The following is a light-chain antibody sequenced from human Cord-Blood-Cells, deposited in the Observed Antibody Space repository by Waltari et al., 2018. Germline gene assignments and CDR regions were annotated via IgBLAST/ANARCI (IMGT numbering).Light chain of an antibody. CDR1: SSDVGGYNY. Sequence: QSALTQPRSVSGSPGQSVTISCTGTSSDVGGYNYVSWYQQHPGKAPNLVIYDVSKRPSGVPDRFSGSKSGNTASLTISGLQAEDEADYYCCSYAGSYTLVFGGGTKLTVL. V-gene: IGLV2-11*01. J-gene: IGLJ2*01. CDR2: DVS. CDR3: CSYAGSYTLV.